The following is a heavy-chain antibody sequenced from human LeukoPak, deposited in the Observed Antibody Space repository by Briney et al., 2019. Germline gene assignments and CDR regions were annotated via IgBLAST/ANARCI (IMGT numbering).Heavy chain of an antibody. V-gene: IGHV4-59*08. CDR1: GGSISSYY. Sequence: KTSETLSLTCTASGGSISSYYWSWIRQPPGKGLEWIGYIYYSGSTNYNPSLKSRVTISVDTFKNQFSLKLSSVTAADTAVYYCARQIVVVPADNVGSWFDPWGQGTLVTVSS. D-gene: IGHD2-2*01. J-gene: IGHJ5*02. CDR2: IYYSGST. CDR3: ARQIVVVPADNVGSWFDP.